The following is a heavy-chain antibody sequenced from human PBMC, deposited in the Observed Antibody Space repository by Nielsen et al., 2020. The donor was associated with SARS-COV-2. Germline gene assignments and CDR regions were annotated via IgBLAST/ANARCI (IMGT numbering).Heavy chain of an antibody. J-gene: IGHJ6*03. V-gene: IGHV3-33*01. CDR1: GFTFSSYG. CDR2: IWYDGSNK. Sequence: GGSLRLSCAASGFTFSSYGMHWVRQAPGQGLEWVEVIWYDGSNKYYADSVKGRFTISRDNSKNKLYLQINSLRAEDTAVYYCARDPRNYYYMDVWGKGTTVTVSS. CDR3: ARDPRNYYYMDV.